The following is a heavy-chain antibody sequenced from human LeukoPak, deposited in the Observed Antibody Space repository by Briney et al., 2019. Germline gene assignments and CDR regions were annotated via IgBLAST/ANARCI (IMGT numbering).Heavy chain of an antibody. D-gene: IGHD5-12*01. V-gene: IGHV4-59*01. CDR3: ARGYAAAGLFDH. Sequence: SETLSLTCAVSGGSLTPYYWSWIRQPPGKGLEWLGYKKYSGVSNYSPSLKSRVTISVDTSKNHFSLNLRSVTPADSAVYYCARGYAAAGLFDHWGHGTLVTVSS. CDR1: GGSLTPYY. CDR2: KKYSGVS. J-gene: IGHJ4*01.